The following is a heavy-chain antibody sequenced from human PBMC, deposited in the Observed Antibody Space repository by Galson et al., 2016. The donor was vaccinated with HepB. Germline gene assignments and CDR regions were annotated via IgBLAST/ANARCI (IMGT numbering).Heavy chain of an antibody. J-gene: IGHJ4*02. D-gene: IGHD2-2*01. CDR2: IAGIGGAT. CDR3: AKTPTVVPAATDYIDC. V-gene: IGHV3-23*01. CDR1: GFTFKNFA. Sequence: SLRLSCAASGFTFKNFAMSWVRQAPGKGLEWVSAIAGIGGATYFADSVKGRFIISRDNFKNMLYLQMNSLKAEDTAVYYCAKTPTVVPAATDYIDCWGQGTLVTVSS.